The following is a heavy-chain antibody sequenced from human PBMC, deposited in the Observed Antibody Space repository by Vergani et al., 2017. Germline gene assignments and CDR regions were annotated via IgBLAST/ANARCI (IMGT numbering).Heavy chain of an antibody. CDR2: IRPYTGHT. J-gene: IGHJ3*01. CDR3: ARVAPSNSVVRRTAFDV. Sequence: QVQLVQSGAELKKPGASVSVSCKGSSHTFQTYGISWVRQAPGKGLEWMAWIRPYTGHTIYAQKFQDRVTMTADTSTNTAYMELRSLRSDDTAGYFCARVAPSNSVVRRTAFDVWGGGRIVTVCS. V-gene: IGHV1-18*01. D-gene: IGHD2-15*01. CDR1: SHTFQTYG.